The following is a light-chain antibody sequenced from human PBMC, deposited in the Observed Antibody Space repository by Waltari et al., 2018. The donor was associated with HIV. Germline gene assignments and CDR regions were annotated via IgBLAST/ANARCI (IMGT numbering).Light chain of an antibody. CDR2: DDS. J-gene: IGLJ7*01. Sequence: SYVLTQAPSVSVAPGQTARITCGGNNIGRKTVHWYQQRPGQAPVLVVYDDSARPSGIPERFSGSNSGNTATLTISRVEAGDEADYYCQVWDSSSDHAVFGGGTQLTVL. CDR1: NIGRKT. V-gene: IGLV3-21*02. CDR3: QVWDSSSDHAV.